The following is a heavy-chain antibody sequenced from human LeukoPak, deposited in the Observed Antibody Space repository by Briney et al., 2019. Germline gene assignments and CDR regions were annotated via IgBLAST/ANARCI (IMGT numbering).Heavy chain of an antibody. CDR2: ISSSGSTI. D-gene: IGHD1-1*01. J-gene: IGHJ3*02. CDR3: ARDSHWTGTLGAFDI. V-gene: IGHV3-11*01. Sequence: PGGSLRLSCAASGFNFSDYYMSWIREAPGKGLEWVSYISSSGSTIYYADSVKGRFTISRDNAKNSLYLQMNSLRAEDTAVYYCARDSHWTGTLGAFDIWGQGTMVTVSS. CDR1: GFNFSDYY.